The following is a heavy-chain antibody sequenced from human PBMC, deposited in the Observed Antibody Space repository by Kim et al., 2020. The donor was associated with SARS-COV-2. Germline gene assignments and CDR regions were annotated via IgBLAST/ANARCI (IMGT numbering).Heavy chain of an antibody. J-gene: IGHJ3*02. D-gene: IGHD3-10*01. CDR3: AKGVVRGVNAFDI. Sequence: YADSVECRFTISRDTSKHTLYLQMNSLRAEDTAVYYCAKGVVRGVNAFDIWGQGAMVTVSS. V-gene: IGHV3-23*01.